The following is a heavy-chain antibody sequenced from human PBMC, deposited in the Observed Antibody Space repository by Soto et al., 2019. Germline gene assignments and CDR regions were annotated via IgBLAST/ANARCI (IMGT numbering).Heavy chain of an antibody. J-gene: IGHJ4*02. CDR3: ALTRRSSLLEVAGPGFEY. CDR1: GFNFGVFG. CDR2: LSYEGSEE. Sequence: SLRLSCAASGFNFGVFGMHWVRQAPGKGLEWLSVLSYEGSEEYYADSVRGRFTISRDNSKNTLFLQMDSLRVDDTGVYYCALTRRSSLLEVAGPGFEYWGQGTLVTV. D-gene: IGHD6-19*01. V-gene: IGHV3-30*03.